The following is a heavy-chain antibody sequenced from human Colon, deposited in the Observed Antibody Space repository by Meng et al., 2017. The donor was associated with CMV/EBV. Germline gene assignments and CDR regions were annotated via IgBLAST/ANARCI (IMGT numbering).Heavy chain of an antibody. CDR3: ARDRETSYDFWSGYRFDY. CDR2: INPSNGAT. Sequence: ASVKVSCKPSGYTITRYYIHWLRQAPGQGPEWMAIINPSNGATAYAQKFQGRVTLTTDTSTGTVYMEMRSLEPVDTAVYYCARDRETSYDFWSGYRFDYWGQGALVTVSS. J-gene: IGHJ4*02. CDR1: GYTITRYY. D-gene: IGHD3-3*01. V-gene: IGHV1-46*01.